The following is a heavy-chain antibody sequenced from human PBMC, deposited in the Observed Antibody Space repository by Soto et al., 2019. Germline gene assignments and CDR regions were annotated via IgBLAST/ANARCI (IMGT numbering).Heavy chain of an antibody. Sequence: SETLSLTCTVSGGSISSGGYYWSWIRQHPGKGLEWIGYIYYSGSTYYNPSLKSRVTISVDRSKNQFSLKLSSVTAADTAVYYCAVHRATPGAALSNWFGPWGQGSLVTVSS. J-gene: IGHJ5*02. D-gene: IGHD1-26*01. CDR1: GGSISSGGYY. CDR3: AVHRATPGAALSNWFGP. V-gene: IGHV4-31*03. CDR2: IYYSGST.